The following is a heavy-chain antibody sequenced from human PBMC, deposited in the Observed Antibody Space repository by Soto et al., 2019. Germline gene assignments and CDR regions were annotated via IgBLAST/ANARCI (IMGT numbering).Heavy chain of an antibody. CDR2: IIPIFGTA. V-gene: IGHV1-69*13. CDR1: GVTFSSYA. CDR3: ARVGTGYYDSSGSPGAFDI. J-gene: IGHJ3*02. Sequence: SVKVSCKASGVTFSSYAISWVRQAPGQGLEWMGGIIPIFGTANYAQKFQGRVTITADESTSTAYMELSSLRSEDTAVYYCARVGTGYYDSSGSPGAFDIWGQGTMVTVSS. D-gene: IGHD3-22*01.